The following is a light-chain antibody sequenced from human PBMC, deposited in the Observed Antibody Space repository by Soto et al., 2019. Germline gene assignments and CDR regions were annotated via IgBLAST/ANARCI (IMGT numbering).Light chain of an antibody. V-gene: IGKV3-20*01. Sequence: EIVLTQSPGTLSLSPGERATLSCRASQRVSSMYLAWYQHKPGQAPRLLIYGASSRATGIADRFSGSGSGTDFTLTISRLEPEDFAVYYCQQYGSSSWTFGQGTKVEIK. CDR3: QQYGSSSWT. CDR1: QRVSSMY. CDR2: GAS. J-gene: IGKJ1*01.